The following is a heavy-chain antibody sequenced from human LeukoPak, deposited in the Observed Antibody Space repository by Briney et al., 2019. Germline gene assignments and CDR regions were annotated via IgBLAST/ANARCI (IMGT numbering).Heavy chain of an antibody. CDR3: ARTVVPAAPDDY. D-gene: IGHD2-2*01. Sequence: SETLSLTCAVYGGSFSGYYWSWIRQPPGKGLEWIGEINHSGSTNYNPSLTSRVTISVDTSKNQFSLKLSSVTAADTAVYYCARTVVPAAPDDYWGQGTLVTVSS. J-gene: IGHJ4*02. CDR1: GGSFSGYY. V-gene: IGHV4-34*01. CDR2: INHSGST.